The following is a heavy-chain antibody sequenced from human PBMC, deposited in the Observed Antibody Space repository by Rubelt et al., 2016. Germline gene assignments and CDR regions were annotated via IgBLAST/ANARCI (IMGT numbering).Heavy chain of an antibody. V-gene: IGHV4-34*01. Sequence: QVQLQQWGAGLLKPSETLSLTCAVYGGSFSGYYCTWIRQPPGKGLEWIGEIHPSGSTNYNPSLKSRVTISADTSKNQFSLNLNSVTAADTAVYDCARTSGYNYDEAFDIWGQGTMVTVSS. CDR3: ARTSGYNYDEAFDI. J-gene: IGHJ3*02. CDR1: GGSFSGYY. CDR2: IHPSGST. D-gene: IGHD5-12*01.